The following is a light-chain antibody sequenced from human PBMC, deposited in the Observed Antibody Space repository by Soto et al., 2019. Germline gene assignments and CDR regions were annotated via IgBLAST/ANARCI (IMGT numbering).Light chain of an antibody. CDR3: CSPVRSSTYV. Sequence: QSVLTQPASVSGSPGHSITISCTGSGSDVGGYNFVSWYQQHPGKVPRLMIYEVTERPSGVSNRFSGSRSGNTASLTISGLQAEDEADYYCCSPVRSSTYVFGTGTKVTAL. CDR1: GSDVGGYNF. V-gene: IGLV2-23*02. CDR2: EVT. J-gene: IGLJ1*01.